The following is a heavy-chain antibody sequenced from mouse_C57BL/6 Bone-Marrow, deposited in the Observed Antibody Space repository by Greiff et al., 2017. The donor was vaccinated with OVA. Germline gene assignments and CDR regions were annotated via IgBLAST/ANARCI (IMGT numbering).Heavy chain of an antibody. CDR1: GYTFTSYG. CDR2: IYPRSGNT. J-gene: IGHJ3*01. CDR3: ARDHLAAY. V-gene: IGHV1-81*01. Sequence: QVQLKQSGAELARPGASVKLSCKASGYTFTSYGISWVKQRTGQGLEWIGEIYPRSGNTYYNEKFKGKATLTADKSSSTAYMELRSLTSEDSAVYFCARDHLAAYWGQGTLVTVSA.